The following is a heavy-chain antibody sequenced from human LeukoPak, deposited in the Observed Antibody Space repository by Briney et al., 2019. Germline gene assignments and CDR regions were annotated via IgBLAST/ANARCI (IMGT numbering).Heavy chain of an antibody. CDR1: GGSISSSSYY. V-gene: IGHV4-39*07. J-gene: IGHJ4*02. Sequence: SETLSLTCTVSGGSISSSSYYWGWIRQPPGKGLEWIGSIYYSGSTYYNASLKSRVTISVDTSKNQFSLKLSSVTAADTAVYYCAKDRGGVVVRAFDYWGQGTLVTVSS. D-gene: IGHD3-22*01. CDR2: IYYSGST. CDR3: AKDRGGVVVRAFDY.